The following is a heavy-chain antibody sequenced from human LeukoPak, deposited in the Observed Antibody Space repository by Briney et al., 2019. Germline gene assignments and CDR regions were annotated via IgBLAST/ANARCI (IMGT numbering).Heavy chain of an antibody. D-gene: IGHD3-3*01. Sequence: GGSLRLSCAASGFTGSSNYMSWVRQAPGKGLEWVSVIYSGGSTYYADSVKGRFTISRDNSKNTLYLQMNSLRAEDTAVYYCARASYTNDFWSGYYDFDYWGQGTLVTVSS. CDR3: ARASYTNDFWSGYYDFDY. V-gene: IGHV3-66*02. J-gene: IGHJ4*02. CDR2: IYSGGST. CDR1: GFTGSSNY.